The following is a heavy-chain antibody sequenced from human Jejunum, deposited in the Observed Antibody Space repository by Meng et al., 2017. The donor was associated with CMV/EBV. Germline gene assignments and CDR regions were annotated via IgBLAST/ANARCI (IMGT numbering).Heavy chain of an antibody. CDR2: IHYAWDSQ. V-gene: IGHV3-30*02. Sequence: QEQPVEPWGCRALPRGLPGLSCVTSGFTFSRSGMHWGRQAPGKPLEWVSFIHYAWDSQYYAESVKGRFTISRDDSRNTLYLQMNSLTTEDTAVYYCAKNRDGIDSWGQGTLVTVSS. CDR3: AKNRDGIDS. D-gene: IGHD2/OR15-2a*01. CDR1: GFTFSRSG. J-gene: IGHJ4*02.